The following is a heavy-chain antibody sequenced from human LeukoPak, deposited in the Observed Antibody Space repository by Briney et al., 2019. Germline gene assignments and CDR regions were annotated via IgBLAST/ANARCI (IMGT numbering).Heavy chain of an antibody. V-gene: IGHV3-66*01. CDR3: ARGGESSGYYYVDY. D-gene: IGHD3-22*01. CDR1: GFTVSSNY. J-gene: IGHJ4*02. Sequence: GGSLRLSCAVSGFTVSSNYMSWVRQAPGKGLEWVSVIFSGGSTYYADSVKGRFTISRDDSKNTVYPQMNSLRAEDTSVYFCARGGESSGYYYVDYWGQGTLVTVSS. CDR2: IFSGGST.